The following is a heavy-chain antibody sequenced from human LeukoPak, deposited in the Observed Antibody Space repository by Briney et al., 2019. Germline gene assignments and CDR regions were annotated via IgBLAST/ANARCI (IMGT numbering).Heavy chain of an antibody. J-gene: IGHJ4*02. Sequence: SQTLSLTCAISGDSVSSNSAAWNWIRQSPSRGLEWLGRTYYRYKWYNDYAVSVKSQITINPDTFKNQFSLQLNSVTPEDTPVYYCAREAIAVAGLDYWGQGTLVTVSS. CDR1: GDSVSSNSAA. D-gene: IGHD6-19*01. V-gene: IGHV6-1*01. CDR2: TYYRYKWYN. CDR3: AREAIAVAGLDY.